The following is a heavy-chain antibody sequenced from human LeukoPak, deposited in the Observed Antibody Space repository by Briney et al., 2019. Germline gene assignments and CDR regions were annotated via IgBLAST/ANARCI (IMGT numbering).Heavy chain of an antibody. V-gene: IGHV4-38-2*02. J-gene: IGHJ4*02. D-gene: IGHD6-19*01. CDR3: ARDLYSSGWGYFDY. Sequence: SETLSLTCTTSGYSISSGYYWGWIRQPPGKGLEWIGSIYHSGSTYYNPSLKSRVTISLDTSENQFSLKLSSVTAADTAVYYCARDLYSSGWGYFDYWGQGTLVTASS. CDR2: IYHSGST. CDR1: GYSISSGYY.